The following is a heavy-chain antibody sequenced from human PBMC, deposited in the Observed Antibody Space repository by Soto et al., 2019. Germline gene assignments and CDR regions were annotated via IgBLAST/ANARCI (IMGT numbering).Heavy chain of an antibody. Sequence: GGSLRLSCAASGFTFSNAWMSWVRQAPGKGPEWVANIKQDGYEKYYVDSVRGRFFISRDNAKNSLYLQLNSLRAEDTAVYYCARDADASGWYHYGMDVWGQGTLVTVSS. CDR3: ARDADASGWYHYGMDV. V-gene: IGHV3-7*01. D-gene: IGHD6-19*01. CDR1: GFTFSNAW. J-gene: IGHJ6*02. CDR2: IKQDGYEK.